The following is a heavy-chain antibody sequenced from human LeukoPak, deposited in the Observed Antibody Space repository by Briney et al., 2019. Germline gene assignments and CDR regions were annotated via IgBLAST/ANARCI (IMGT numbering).Heavy chain of an antibody. J-gene: IGHJ3*02. V-gene: IGHV4-39*01. CDR3: ARHVRRLNDAFDI. CDR1: GGSISTSSYY. CDR2: IYYTGTT. D-gene: IGHD6-25*01. Sequence: PSETLSLTCTVSGGSISTSSYYGGWVRQSGARGVGWIGSIYYTGTTYYSLSLRSRLTISVNTSKNQFSLNLTSVTAADTAIYYCARHVRRLNDAFDIWGQGTMVTVSS.